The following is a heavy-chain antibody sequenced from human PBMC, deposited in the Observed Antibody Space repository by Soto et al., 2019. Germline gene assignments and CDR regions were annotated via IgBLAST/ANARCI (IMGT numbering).Heavy chain of an antibody. J-gene: IGHJ4*02. CDR1: GGSVSSRRHF. CDR3: AWSYSRFLDY. V-gene: IGHV4-61*01. D-gene: IGHD3-16*01. Sequence: PSETLSLTCTVSGGSVSSRRHFWSWIRQPPGKGLEWLGYIYSTGTTYNPSLKSRVTISKDTSKNQFSLKLNSVTAADTSVYYCAWSYSRFLDYSGPGPPVT. CDR2: IYSTGT.